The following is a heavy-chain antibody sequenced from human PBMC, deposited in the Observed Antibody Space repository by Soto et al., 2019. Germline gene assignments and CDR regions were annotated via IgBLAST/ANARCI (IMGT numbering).Heavy chain of an antibody. Sequence: SETLSLTCAVYGGSFSGYFWSWIRQPPGKGLEWIGEINHSGSTNYNPSLKSRVTISVDTSKNQFSLNLNSLTAADTAVYYCARRGELGLNFWGQGTRVTVSS. J-gene: IGHJ4*02. CDR3: ARRGELGLNF. CDR1: GGSFSGYF. V-gene: IGHV4-34*01. D-gene: IGHD3-10*01. CDR2: INHSGST.